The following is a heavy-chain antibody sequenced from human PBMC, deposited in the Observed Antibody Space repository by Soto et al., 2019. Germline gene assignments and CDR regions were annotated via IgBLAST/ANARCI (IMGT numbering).Heavy chain of an antibody. Sequence: EWVAVISFDGNRNYYADSVKGRFTVSRDNSKNTMYLEMNSLRPEDTAVYYCASCFFQAEDDIRDTVPVSAFLLNRSSDL. CDR3: ASCFFQAEDDIRDTVPVSAFLLNRSSDL. CDR2: ISFDGNRN. V-gene: IGHV3-30-3*01. D-gene: IGHD1-1*01. J-gene: IGHJ2*01.